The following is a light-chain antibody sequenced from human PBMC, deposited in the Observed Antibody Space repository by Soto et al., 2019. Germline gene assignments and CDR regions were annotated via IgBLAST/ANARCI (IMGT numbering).Light chain of an antibody. CDR2: RAS. V-gene: IGKV3-15*01. Sequence: EIVMTQSPATLAGSPGETVTLSCRASQSLSGNLARCQQKPGQAPRLLIFRASTRATGVPARFSGRGSGTEFTLTISGLQSEDFAVYYCQQYSQWPPWTFGPGTKVDIK. CDR1: QSLSGN. CDR3: QQYSQWPPWT. J-gene: IGKJ1*01.